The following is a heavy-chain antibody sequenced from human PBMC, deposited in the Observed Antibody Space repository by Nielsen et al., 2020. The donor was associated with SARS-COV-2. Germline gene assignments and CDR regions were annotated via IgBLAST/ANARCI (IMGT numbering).Heavy chain of an antibody. V-gene: IGHV3-23*01. Sequence: GESRKISCAASGFTFDDYAMHWVRQAPGKGLEWVSAISGSGGSTYYADSVKGRFTISRDNSKNTLYLQMNSLRSEDTAVYYCARDGTVAATNLLYYYYYYYMDVWGKGTTVTVSS. D-gene: IGHD2-15*01. J-gene: IGHJ6*03. CDR2: ISGSGGST. CDR1: GFTFDDYA. CDR3: ARDGTVAATNLLYYYYYYYMDV.